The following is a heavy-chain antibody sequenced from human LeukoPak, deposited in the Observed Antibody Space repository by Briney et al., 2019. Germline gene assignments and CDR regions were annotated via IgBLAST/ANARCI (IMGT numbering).Heavy chain of an antibody. CDR3: ARDNVAAANDY. CDR1: GGTFSSYA. CDR2: INPSGGST. D-gene: IGHD6-13*01. J-gene: IGHJ4*02. Sequence: ASVKVSCKASGGTFSSYAISWVRQAPGQGLEWMGIINPSGGSTSYAQKFQGRVTMTRDTSTSTVYMELSSLRSEDTAVYYCARDNVAAANDYWGQGTLVTVSS. V-gene: IGHV1-46*01.